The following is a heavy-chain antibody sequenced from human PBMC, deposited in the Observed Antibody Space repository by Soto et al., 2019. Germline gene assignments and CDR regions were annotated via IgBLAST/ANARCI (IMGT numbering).Heavy chain of an antibody. CDR3: ARYPNTQNYWFDP. V-gene: IGHV1-69*06. J-gene: IGHJ5*02. CDR1: GGTFSNYA. CDR2: ITPIFDTT. Sequence: QIHLVQSGAEVKKPGSSVKISCKASGGTFSNYAISWVRQAPGQGLEWMAVITPIFDTTNYTHKFQGRLTITADTSTSTAYMELRGLRSDDTAIYYCARYPNTQNYWFDPWGQGTLVNVSS. D-gene: IGHD1-7*01.